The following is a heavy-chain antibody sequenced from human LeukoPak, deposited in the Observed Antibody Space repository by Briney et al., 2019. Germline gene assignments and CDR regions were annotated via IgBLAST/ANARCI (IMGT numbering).Heavy chain of an antibody. Sequence: GGSLRLSCAASGFTFSSYIMNWVRQAPGKGLEWVSSISSSSSYIYYADSVQGRFTISRDNAENSLYLQMNSLRAEDTAVYYCARDSVRVGYGSGSLPFYWGQGTLVTVSS. CDR3: ARDSVRVGYGSGSLPFY. CDR2: ISSSSSYI. D-gene: IGHD3-10*01. CDR1: GFTFSSYI. V-gene: IGHV3-21*01. J-gene: IGHJ4*02.